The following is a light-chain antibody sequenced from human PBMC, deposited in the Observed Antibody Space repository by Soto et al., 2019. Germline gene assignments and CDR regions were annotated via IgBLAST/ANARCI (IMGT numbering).Light chain of an antibody. CDR1: QGISRH. CDR2: PVC. V-gene: IGKV1-8*01. CDR3: KQSYSSSPGS. J-gene: IGKJ1*01. Sequence: AIRMTQSPSSFSASTGARVTTHFRASQGISRHLVWFRQKQGRAPNHLIFPVCILQSWVPSKFSGSCSGTDYTLAISGVQSEDFATDSCKQSYSSSPGSFGRGTKVEIK.